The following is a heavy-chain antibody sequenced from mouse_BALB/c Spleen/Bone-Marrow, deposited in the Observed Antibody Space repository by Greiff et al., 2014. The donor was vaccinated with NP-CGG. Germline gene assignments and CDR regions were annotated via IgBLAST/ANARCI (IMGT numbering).Heavy chain of an antibody. CDR3: ARVGPMDY. CDR2: IYPGDGDT. J-gene: IGHJ4*01. V-gene: IGHV1-80*01. Sequence: VQLQQSGAELVRPGSSVKISCKASGYAFSSYWMNWVKQRPGQGLEWIGQIYPGDGDTNYNGKFKGKATLTADKSSSTAYMQLSSLTSEDSAVYFCARVGPMDYWGQGTSVTVSS. CDR1: GYAFSSYW.